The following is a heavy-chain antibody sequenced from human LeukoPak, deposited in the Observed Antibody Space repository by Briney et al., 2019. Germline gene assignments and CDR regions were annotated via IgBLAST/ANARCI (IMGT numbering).Heavy chain of an antibody. Sequence: SVKVSCKASGGTFSSYTISWVRQAPGQGLEWMGRIIPILGIANYAQKFLGRVTITADKSTSTAYMELSSLRSEDTAVYYCARGVGDGYNWDYWGQGTLVTVSS. CDR1: GGTFSSYT. J-gene: IGHJ4*02. CDR2: IIPILGIA. D-gene: IGHD5-24*01. V-gene: IGHV1-69*02. CDR3: ARGVGDGYNWDY.